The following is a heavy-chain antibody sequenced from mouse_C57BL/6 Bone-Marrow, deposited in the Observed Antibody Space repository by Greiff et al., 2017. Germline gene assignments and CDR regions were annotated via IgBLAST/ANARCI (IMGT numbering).Heavy chain of an antibody. CDR2: IYPRSGNT. V-gene: IGHV1-81*01. J-gene: IGHJ3*01. Sequence: VQLVESGAELARPGASVKLSCKASGYTFTSYGISWVKQRTGPGLEWIGEIYPRSGNTYYNEKFKGKATLTADKSSSTAYMELRSLTSEDSAVYFCARATMVTQFAYWGQGTLVTVSA. CDR3: ARATMVTQFAY. D-gene: IGHD2-2*01. CDR1: GYTFTSYG.